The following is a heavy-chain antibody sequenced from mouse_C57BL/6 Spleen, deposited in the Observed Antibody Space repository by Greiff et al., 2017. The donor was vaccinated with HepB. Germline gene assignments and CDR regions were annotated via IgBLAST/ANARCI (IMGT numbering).Heavy chain of an antibody. Sequence: QVQLQQPGAELVKPGASVKLSCKASGYTFTSYWMHWVKQRPGQGLEWIGMIHPNSGSTNYNEKFKSKATLTVDKSSSTAYMQLSSLTSEDSAVYYCARASFYGSSRYFDVWGTGTTVTVSS. J-gene: IGHJ1*03. CDR2: IHPNSGST. V-gene: IGHV1-64*01. CDR1: GYTFTSYW. D-gene: IGHD1-1*01. CDR3: ARASFYGSSRYFDV.